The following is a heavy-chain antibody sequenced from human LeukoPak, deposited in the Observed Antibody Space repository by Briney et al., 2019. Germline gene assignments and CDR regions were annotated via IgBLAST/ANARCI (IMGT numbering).Heavy chain of an antibody. CDR2: IRSKAYGGTT. CDR3: TREGSFFFGVVIKGPGEFDY. Sequence: GGPLRLSCAASGFTFSSYSMNWVRQAPGKGLEWVGFIRSKAYGGTTEYAASVKGRFTISRDDSKSIAYLQMNSLKTEDTAVYYCTREGSFFFGVVIKGPGEFDYWGQGTLVTVSS. V-gene: IGHV3-49*04. CDR1: GFTFSSYS. J-gene: IGHJ4*02. D-gene: IGHD3-3*01.